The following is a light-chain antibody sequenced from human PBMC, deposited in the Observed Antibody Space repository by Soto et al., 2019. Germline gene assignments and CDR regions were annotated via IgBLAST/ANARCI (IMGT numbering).Light chain of an antibody. Sequence: EIVLTQSPGTLSLSPGERATLSCRASQSVGSGHLSWYQQKPGQAPRLLIYGASNSATGIPHTFSGSGSGTDFTLTISRLEPQDFAVYYCQQYDSSQYTFGQATNLEIK. V-gene: IGKV3-20*01. CDR3: QQYDSSQYT. J-gene: IGKJ2*01. CDR2: GAS. CDR1: QSVGSGH.